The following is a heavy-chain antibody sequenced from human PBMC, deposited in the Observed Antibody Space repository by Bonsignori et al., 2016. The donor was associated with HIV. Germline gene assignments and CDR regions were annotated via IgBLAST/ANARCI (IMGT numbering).Heavy chain of an antibody. Sequence: EVQLVQSGGGLVKPGGSLRLSCEASGFTFSNCSMNWVRQAPGKGLEWVSYISSSSRYIYYADSVKGRFTISTDNAKTSLYLQMNSLRAEDTAVYYCARSRSRWINPNWFDPWG. CDR2: ISSSSRYI. D-gene: IGHD6-13*01. CDR1: GFTFSNCS. CDR3: ARSRSRWINPNWFDP. J-gene: IGHJ5*02. V-gene: IGHV3-21*01.